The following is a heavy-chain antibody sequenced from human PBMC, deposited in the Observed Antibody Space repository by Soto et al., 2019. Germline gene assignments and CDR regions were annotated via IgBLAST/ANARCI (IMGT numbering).Heavy chain of an antibody. CDR3: ARRDCFSSSCYFKY. J-gene: IGHJ4*02. Sequence: QVSLVQSGAEVKKPGASVKVSCKASGYTFTSYYVHWVRQAPGQGLEWMGIINPSGATTTYAQNFQGRVAMTRERSTSTVYMERSSLRSEDTAVYYCARRDCFSSSCYFKYWGQGTLVTVSS. D-gene: IGHD2-2*01. CDR2: INPSGATT. V-gene: IGHV1-46*01. CDR1: GYTFTSYY.